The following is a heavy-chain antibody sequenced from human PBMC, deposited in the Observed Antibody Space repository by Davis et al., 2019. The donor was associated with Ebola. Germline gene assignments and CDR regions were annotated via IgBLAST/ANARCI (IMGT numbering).Heavy chain of an antibody. Sequence: GESLKISCAASGFTVSSNHMSWVRQAPGKGLEWVSVIYDQTTAYADSVKGRFTISRDNARDTLFLQMTSLRDEDTAIYYCAREGRGSAIDLWGQGTLVTVSS. CDR2: IYDQTT. V-gene: IGHV3-66*01. CDR3: AREGRGSAIDL. J-gene: IGHJ5*02. D-gene: IGHD3-10*01. CDR1: GFTVSSNH.